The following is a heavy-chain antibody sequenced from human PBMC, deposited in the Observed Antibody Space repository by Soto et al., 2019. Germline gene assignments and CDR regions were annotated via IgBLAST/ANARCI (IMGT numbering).Heavy chain of an antibody. V-gene: IGHV3-33*01. CDR2: IWYDGSNK. Sequence: GGSLRLSCAASGFTFSSYGMHWVRQAPGKGLEWVAVIWYDGSNKYYADSVKGRFTISRDNSKNTLYLQMNSLRAEDTAVYYCARTTREYTKDIVVGTTPYYYYGMDVWGQGTTVTVSS. J-gene: IGHJ6*02. CDR1: GFTFSSYG. D-gene: IGHD2-15*01. CDR3: ARTTREYTKDIVVGTTPYYYYGMDV.